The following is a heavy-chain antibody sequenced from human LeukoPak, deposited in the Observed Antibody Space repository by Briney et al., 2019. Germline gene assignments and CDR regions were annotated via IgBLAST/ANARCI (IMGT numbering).Heavy chain of an antibody. V-gene: IGHV1-69*13. D-gene: IGHD3-10*01. Sequence: GASVKVSCKASGGTFSSYAISWVRQAPGQGLEWMGGIIPIFGTANYAQKFQGRVTITADESTSTAYMELSSLRSEDTAVYHCARFIMVRGAEYYFDYWGQGTLVTVSS. CDR3: ARFIMVRGAEYYFDY. J-gene: IGHJ4*02. CDR1: GGTFSSYA. CDR2: IIPIFGTA.